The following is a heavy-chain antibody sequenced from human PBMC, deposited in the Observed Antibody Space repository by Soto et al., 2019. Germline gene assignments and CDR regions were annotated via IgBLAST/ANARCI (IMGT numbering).Heavy chain of an antibody. D-gene: IGHD5-18*01. Sequence: GGSLRLSCAASGFTFSSYSMNWVRQAPGKGLEWVSSISSSSSYIYYADSVKGRFTISRNNAKNSLYLQMNSLRAEDTAVYYCARDSGYSYGPHGNWFDPWGQGTLVTVSS. J-gene: IGHJ5*02. CDR2: ISSSSSYI. V-gene: IGHV3-21*01. CDR1: GFTFSSYS. CDR3: ARDSGYSYGPHGNWFDP.